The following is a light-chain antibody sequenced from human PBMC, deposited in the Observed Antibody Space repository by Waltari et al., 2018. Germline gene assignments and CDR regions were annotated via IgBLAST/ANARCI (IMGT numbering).Light chain of an antibody. V-gene: IGKV1-5*03. Sequence: DIQMTQSPSTLSASVGDKVTITCRASQSVANRVAWYGQKPVEAPKGLISQASTLETGVPSRFSGSGSGTEFTLTISRLQPDDFAMYYCQQHNNSWTFGQGTTVEVK. CDR1: QSVANR. CDR2: QAS. J-gene: IGKJ1*01. CDR3: QQHNNSWT.